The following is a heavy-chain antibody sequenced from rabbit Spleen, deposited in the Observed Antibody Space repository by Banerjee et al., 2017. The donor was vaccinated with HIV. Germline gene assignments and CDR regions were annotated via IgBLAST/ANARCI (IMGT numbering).Heavy chain of an antibody. CDR3: ARDTGSSFSSYGMDL. CDR2: IAGSSSDFT. J-gene: IGHJ6*01. Sequence: QEQLLESGGGLVKPEGSLKLSCTASGFSFSDKAVMCWVRQAPGKGLEWISCIAGSSSDFTYSASWAKGRFTISKTSSTTVTLQMTSLTAADTATYFCARDTGSSFSSYGMDLWGQGTLVT. D-gene: IGHD8-1*01. V-gene: IGHV1S45*01. CDR1: GFSFSDKAV.